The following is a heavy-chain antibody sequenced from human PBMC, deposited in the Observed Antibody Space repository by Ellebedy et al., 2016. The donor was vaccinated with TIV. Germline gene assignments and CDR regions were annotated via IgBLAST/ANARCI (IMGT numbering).Heavy chain of an antibody. CDR2: IKEDGSEK. D-gene: IGHD6-19*01. Sequence: PGGSLRLSCAASGFTFSSYWMSWVRQAPGKGLEWMANIKEDGSEKNYVDSVKGRFTISRDNSNNSLYLQMNSLRAEDTAVYFCTKEGAVAGAPAYLAYDYWGQGTLVTVSS. V-gene: IGHV3-7*01. CDR1: GFTFSSYW. J-gene: IGHJ4*02. CDR3: TKEGAVAGAPAYLAYDY.